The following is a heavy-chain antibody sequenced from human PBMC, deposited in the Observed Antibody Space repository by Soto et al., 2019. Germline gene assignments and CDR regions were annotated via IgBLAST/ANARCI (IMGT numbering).Heavy chain of an antibody. CDR2: FIISSSTI. Sequence: GSLRLSCAASGFTFSSYSMNWVRQAPGKGLEWVLYFIISSSTIYYADSVKGRFTFSRDNAKISLYLQMNSLRAEDTAFFYCARTSISHDYSNSKPFDYWGQGTLVTVSS. V-gene: IGHV3-48*01. CDR1: GFTFSSYS. J-gene: IGHJ4*02. CDR3: ARTSISHDYSNSKPFDY. D-gene: IGHD4-4*01.